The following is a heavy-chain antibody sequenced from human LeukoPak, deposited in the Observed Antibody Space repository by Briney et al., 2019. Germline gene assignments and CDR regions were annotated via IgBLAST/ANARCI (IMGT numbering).Heavy chain of an antibody. D-gene: IGHD4-23*01. V-gene: IGHV1-2*02. CDR3: ARDLGGKTTVVTRSYYFDY. J-gene: IGHJ4*02. CDR1: GYTFTGYY. CDR2: INPNSGGT. Sequence: GASVKVSCKASGYTFTGYYMHWVRQAPGQGLEWMGWINPNSGGTNYAQTFQGRVTMTRYTSISTDYLELNRMRSDDAAVYYCARDLGGKTTVVTRSYYFDYWGQGTLVTVSS.